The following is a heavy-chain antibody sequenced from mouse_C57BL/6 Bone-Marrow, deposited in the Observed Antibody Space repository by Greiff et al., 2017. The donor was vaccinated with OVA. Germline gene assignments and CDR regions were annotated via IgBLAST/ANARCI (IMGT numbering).Heavy chain of an antibody. V-gene: IGHV5-9-1*02. CDR1: GFTFSSYA. J-gene: IGHJ4*01. CDR2: ISSGGDYI. CDR3: TRDGYIYYYAMDY. Sequence: EVQRVESGEGLVKPGGSLKLSCAASGFTFSSYAMSWVRQTPEKRLEWVAYISSGGDYIYYADTVKGRFTISRDNARNTLYLQMSSLKSEDTAMYYCTRDGYIYYYAMDYWGQGTSVTVSS. D-gene: IGHD2-3*01.